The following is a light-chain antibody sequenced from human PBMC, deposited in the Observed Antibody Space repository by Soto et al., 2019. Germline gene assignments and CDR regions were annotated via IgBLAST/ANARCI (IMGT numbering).Light chain of an antibody. CDR1: QSISSTY. V-gene: IGKV3-20*01. J-gene: IGKJ1*01. Sequence: EIVLTQSPGTLSLSPGERATLSCRASQSISSTYLAWYRQKPGQAPRLLIYAASSRATGIPGRFSGSGSGTDFTLTISRLEPEDFAVYYCQQYYASSWTSGQGTKVDIK. CDR3: QQYYASSWT. CDR2: AAS.